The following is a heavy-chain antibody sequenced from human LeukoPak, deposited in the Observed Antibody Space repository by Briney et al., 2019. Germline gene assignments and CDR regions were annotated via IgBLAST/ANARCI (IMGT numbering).Heavy chain of an antibody. CDR1: GYTFTGYY. V-gene: IGHV1-2*02. D-gene: IGHD1-26*01. J-gene: IGHJ6*03. CDR2: INPNSGGT. Sequence: ASVKVSCKASGYTFTGYYMHWVRQAPGQGLEWMGWINPNSGGTNYAQKFQGRVTMTRDTSISTAYMELSRLRSDDTAVYYCARVWLLEWEDYYYYYMDVWGKGTTVTVSS. CDR3: ARVWLLEWEDYYYYYMDV.